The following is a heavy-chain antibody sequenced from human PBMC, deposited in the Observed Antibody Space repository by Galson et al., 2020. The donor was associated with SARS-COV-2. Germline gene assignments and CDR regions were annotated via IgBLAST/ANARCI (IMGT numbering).Heavy chain of an antibody. CDR2: IVVGSGNT. D-gene: IGHD6-13*01. CDR3: AAFPPNKAAKY. J-gene: IGHJ4*02. CDR1: GFTFTSSA. Sequence: SVKVSCKASGFTFTSSAVQWVRQARGQRLEWIGWIVVGSGNTKYAQKFQERVTITRDMSTSTAYMELSSLGSQDTAVYYCAAFPPNKAAKYWGQGTVVTVSS. V-gene: IGHV1-58*01.